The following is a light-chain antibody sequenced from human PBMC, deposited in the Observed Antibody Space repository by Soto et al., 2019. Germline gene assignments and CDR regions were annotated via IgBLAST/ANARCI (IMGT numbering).Light chain of an antibody. CDR3: SSYTSSSTLYV. Sequence: QSVLTQPASVSGSPGQPITISCTGTSSDVGGYNYDSWYQQHPGKAPKLMIYDVSNRPSGVSNRFSGSKSGNTASLTISGLQAEDEADYYCSSYTSSSTLYVFGTGTKVTVL. CDR1: SSDVGGYNY. V-gene: IGLV2-14*01. CDR2: DVS. J-gene: IGLJ1*01.